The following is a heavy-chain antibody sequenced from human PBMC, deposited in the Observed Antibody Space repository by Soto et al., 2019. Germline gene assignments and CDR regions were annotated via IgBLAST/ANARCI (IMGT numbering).Heavy chain of an antibody. D-gene: IGHD3-16*02. Sequence: EVQLLESGGDWVQPGGSLRLSCAASGFTFSSYAMHWVRQAPGEGLEWVSIISGSGSSTYYADSVKGRFTISRDNSKNSLYLQMNSLRAEDTAVYYCAKEGYDDIWGSYRGDAFDIWGQGIMVTVSS. J-gene: IGHJ3*02. CDR2: ISGSGSST. V-gene: IGHV3-23*01. CDR3: AKEGYDDIWGSYRGDAFDI. CDR1: GFTFSSYA.